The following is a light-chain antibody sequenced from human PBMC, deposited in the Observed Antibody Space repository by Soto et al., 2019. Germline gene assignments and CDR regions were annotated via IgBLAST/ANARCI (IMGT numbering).Light chain of an antibody. Sequence: EIVLTQSPATLSLSPGERATLSCGASQSVSRNYLAWYQQKPGLAPSLLIYDASIRATGVPARFSGSGSGTEFTLTISGLQSEDVSIYFCQHYNFWPHSFGQGTKVDIK. V-gene: IGKV3D-20*01. CDR1: QSVSRNY. CDR2: DAS. J-gene: IGKJ2*01. CDR3: QHYNFWPHS.